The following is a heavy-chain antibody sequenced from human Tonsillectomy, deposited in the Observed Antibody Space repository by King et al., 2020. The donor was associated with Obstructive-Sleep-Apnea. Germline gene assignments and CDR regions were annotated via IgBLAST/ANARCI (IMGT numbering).Heavy chain of an antibody. CDR3: AKGYYYDSSGYSDY. CDR2: ISWNSGSV. CDR1: GFTFYDYA. J-gene: IGHJ4*02. D-gene: IGHD3-22*01. V-gene: IGHV3-9*01. Sequence: VQLVESGGGLVQPGRSLRLSCAASGFTFYDYAMHWVRQAPGKGLEWGSGISWNSGSVVYADSVKGRVTVSRDNAKNSLYMQMNSLRAEDTALYYCAKGYYYDSSGYSDYWGQGTLVTVSS.